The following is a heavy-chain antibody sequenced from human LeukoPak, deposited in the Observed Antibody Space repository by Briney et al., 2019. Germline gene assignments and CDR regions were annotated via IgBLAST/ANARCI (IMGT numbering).Heavy chain of an antibody. V-gene: IGHV3-23*01. D-gene: IGHD7-27*01. CDR1: GFTFSNYA. Sequence: TGGSLRLSCAASGFTFSNYAMSWVRQAPGKGLEWVSTIIRSGGTTYYADSVRGRFTISRDNAKNTLYVQMNSLRAEDTAVYYCAKYRGANWPDWYFDLWGRGTLVTVSS. J-gene: IGHJ2*01. CDR3: AKYRGANWPDWYFDL. CDR2: IIRSGGTT.